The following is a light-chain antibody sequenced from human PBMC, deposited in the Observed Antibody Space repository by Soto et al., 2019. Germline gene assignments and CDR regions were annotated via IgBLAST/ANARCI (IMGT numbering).Light chain of an antibody. CDR2: GAS. V-gene: IGKV3-15*01. CDR1: QSLGSD. J-gene: IGKJ1*01. CDR3: QQYNNWPRT. Sequence: EIVITQSPGTLSLSPGDTATLSCRASQSLGSDLAWYQQKPGQAPRLLIFGASARPTGIPARISGSGSGTEFTLTISSLRSEDFAVYYCQQYNNWPRTFGQGTKVDI.